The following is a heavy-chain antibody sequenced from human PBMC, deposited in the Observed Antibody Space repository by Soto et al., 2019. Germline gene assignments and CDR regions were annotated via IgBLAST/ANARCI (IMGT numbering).Heavy chain of an antibody. CDR2: IYTGGAT. CDR3: ARGRVGSTTCFDS. V-gene: IGHV3-53*01. D-gene: IGHD1-26*01. J-gene: IGHJ4*02. Sequence: GGSLRLSCVASGFDVSNSYMTWVRQAPGKGLEWMSTIYTGGATHYADSGRGRLTISRDNSKNTLYLQVNSLRADDTAVYYCARGRVGSTTCFDSWGGGTLVRVSS. CDR1: GFDVSNSY.